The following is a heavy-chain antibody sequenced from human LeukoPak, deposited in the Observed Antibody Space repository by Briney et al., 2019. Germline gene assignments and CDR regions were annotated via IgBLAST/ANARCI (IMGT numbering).Heavy chain of an antibody. CDR1: GFTFSGSA. CDR2: IRSKANSYAT. CDR3: ARDNPPDY. V-gene: IGHV3-73*01. Sequence: PGGSLRLSCAASGFTFSGSAMHWVRQASGKGLEWVGRIRSKANSYATAYAASVKGRFTISRDNAKNSLYLQLNSLRAEDTALYYCARDNPPDYWGQGTLVTVSS. J-gene: IGHJ4*02.